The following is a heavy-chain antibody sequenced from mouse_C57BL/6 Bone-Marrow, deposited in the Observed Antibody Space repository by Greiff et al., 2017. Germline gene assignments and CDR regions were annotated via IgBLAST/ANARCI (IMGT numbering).Heavy chain of an antibody. CDR3: ARGVITTSFAY. V-gene: IGHV5-4*01. D-gene: IGHD2-4*01. CDR1: GFTFSSYA. Sequence: EVQLMESGGGLVKPGGSLKLSCAASGFTFSSYAMSWVRQTPEKRLEWVATISDGGSYTYYPDNVKGRFTIARDNAKNNLYLQMSHLKSEDTAMYYCARGVITTSFAYWGQGTLVTVS. CDR2: ISDGGSYT. J-gene: IGHJ3*01.